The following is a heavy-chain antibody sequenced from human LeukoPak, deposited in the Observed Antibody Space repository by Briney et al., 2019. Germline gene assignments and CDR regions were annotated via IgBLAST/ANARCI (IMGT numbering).Heavy chain of an antibody. D-gene: IGHD2-15*01. CDR2: ISSSSSTI. CDR3: ARVGSSGDPSLYWYFDL. Sequence: AGGSLRLSCAASGFTFSSYSMNWVRQAPGKGLEWVSSISSSSSTIYYADSVKGRFTISRDNAKNSLYLQMNSLRAEDTAVYYCARVGSSGDPSLYWYFDLWGRGTLVTVSS. V-gene: IGHV3-48*01. J-gene: IGHJ2*01. CDR1: GFTFSSYS.